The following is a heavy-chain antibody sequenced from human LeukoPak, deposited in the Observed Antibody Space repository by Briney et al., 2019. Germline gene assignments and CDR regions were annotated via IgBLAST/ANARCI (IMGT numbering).Heavy chain of an antibody. J-gene: IGHJ4*02. CDR2: INTDGSVM. CDR1: GFTYSSYW. CDR3: VSFYETY. Sequence: GGSLRLSCAASGFTYSSYWMHWVRQAPGKGLLWVSCINTDGSVMRYADSVRGRFTISRDNAKDTLYLQMNSLRAEDTAVYYCVSFYETYWGRGTLVTVSS. V-gene: IGHV3-74*01. D-gene: IGHD2/OR15-2a*01.